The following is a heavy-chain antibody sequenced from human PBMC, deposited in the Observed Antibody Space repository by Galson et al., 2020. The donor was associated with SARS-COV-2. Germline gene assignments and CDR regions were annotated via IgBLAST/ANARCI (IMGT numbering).Heavy chain of an antibody. D-gene: IGHD3-10*01. CDR1: GGTFSSYA. CDR3: ARTLWRREGVYYYYYGMDV. CDR2: IIPIFGTA. J-gene: IGHJ6*02. Sequence: SVKVSCKASGGTFSSYAISWVRQAPGQGLEWMGGIIPIFGTANYAQKFQGRVTITADESTSTAYMELSSLRSEDTAVYYCARTLWRREGVYYYYYGMDVWGQGTTVTVSS. V-gene: IGHV1-69*13.